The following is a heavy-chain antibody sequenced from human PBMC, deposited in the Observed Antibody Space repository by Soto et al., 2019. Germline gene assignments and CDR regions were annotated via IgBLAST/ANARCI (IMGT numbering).Heavy chain of an antibody. V-gene: IGHV4-59*01. D-gene: IGHD6-19*01. CDR1: GGSISYYY. CDR3: ARAHYSGSPITLLDY. J-gene: IGHJ4*02. CDR2: IFYTGTT. Sequence: SETLSLTCTVSGGSISYYYWSWIRQPPGKGLELMGYIFYTGTTYYNPPLKSRVTISVDTSNNQFSLELSAVNSADTAVYYCARAHYSGSPITLLDYWGPGTLVT.